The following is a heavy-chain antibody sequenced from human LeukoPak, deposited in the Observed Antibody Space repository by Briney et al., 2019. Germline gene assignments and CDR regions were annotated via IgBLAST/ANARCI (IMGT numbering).Heavy chain of an antibody. CDR2: ISYDGSNK. Sequence: PGGSLRLSCAASGFTFSSYAMHWVRQAPGKGLEWVAVISYDGSNKYYADSVKGRFTISRDNSKNTLYLQMNSLTAEDTALYYCARELGSSRAFDIWGQGTMVTVSS. J-gene: IGHJ3*02. D-gene: IGHD2-15*01. V-gene: IGHV3-30-3*01. CDR1: GFTFSSYA. CDR3: ARELGSSRAFDI.